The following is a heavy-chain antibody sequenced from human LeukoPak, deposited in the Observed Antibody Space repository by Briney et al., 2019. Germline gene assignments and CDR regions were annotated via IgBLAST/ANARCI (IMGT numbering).Heavy chain of an antibody. J-gene: IGHJ4*02. Sequence: GESLKISCKGSGYSFASYWIGWVRQMPGKGLEWMGIIYPGDSDARYSPSFQGQVTISADKSISTSYLQWSNVKASDTAMYYRARVNTAVFDYWGQGTLVTVSS. CDR3: ARVNTAVFDY. V-gene: IGHV5-51*01. CDR2: IYPGDSDA. CDR1: GYSFASYW. D-gene: IGHD5-18*01.